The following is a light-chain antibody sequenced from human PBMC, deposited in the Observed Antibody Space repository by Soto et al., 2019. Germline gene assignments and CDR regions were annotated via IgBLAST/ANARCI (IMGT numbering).Light chain of an antibody. J-gene: IGLJ1*01. CDR2: DVS. CDR3: SSYTGSSTYV. CDR1: SSDVGGYNY. V-gene: IGLV2-14*01. Sequence: QPVLTQPASVTGSPGQSITIFCTGTSSDVGGYNYVSWYQQHPGKAPKLMIYDVSNRPSGISNRFSGSKSGNTASLTISGLQAEDEADYYCSSYTGSSTYVFGTGTKVTVL.